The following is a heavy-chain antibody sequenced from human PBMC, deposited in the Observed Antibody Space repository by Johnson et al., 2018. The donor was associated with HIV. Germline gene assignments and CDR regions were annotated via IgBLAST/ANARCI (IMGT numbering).Heavy chain of an antibody. Sequence: HVQLVESGGGLIEPGGSLRLSCSASGFTFSNYAMHWVRQAPGKGLEWVAVIWYDGSNNYYADSVKGRFTISKDNSRNTLFLHMNSLRADYTAVYYCAIGRGEFPRHAFDIWGQGTMVTVSS. CDR2: IWYDGSNN. CDR1: GFTFSNYA. D-gene: IGHD3-10*01. CDR3: AIGRGEFPRHAFDI. V-gene: IGHV3-33*02. J-gene: IGHJ3*02.